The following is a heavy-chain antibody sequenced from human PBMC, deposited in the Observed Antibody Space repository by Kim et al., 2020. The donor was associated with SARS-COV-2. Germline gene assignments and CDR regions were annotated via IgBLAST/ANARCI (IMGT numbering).Heavy chain of an antibody. CDR1: GGSISSFY. CDR2: IYYTGST. CDR3: AKSQSGWELLPEYLQH. J-gene: IGHJ1*01. Sequence: SETLSLTCTVSGGSISSFYWSWIRQPPGKGLEWIGYIYYTGSTNYNPSLKSRVTMSVDTPNNKFSLKMRSVTAADTAVYYCAKSQSGWELLPEYLQHWGQGTLVTVSS. V-gene: IGHV4-59*01. D-gene: IGHD1-26*01.